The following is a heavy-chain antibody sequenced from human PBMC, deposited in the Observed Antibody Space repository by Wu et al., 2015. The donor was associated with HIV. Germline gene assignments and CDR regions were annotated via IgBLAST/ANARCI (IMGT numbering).Heavy chain of an antibody. CDR3: AVGRDFDY. V-gene: IGHV1-18*01. CDR2: INTYNGHT. Sequence: QAKLVQSGAEVKKPGASVKVSCKASSYTFNHYGISWVRQAPGHGLEWMGRINTYNGHTTSAREFQGRVTMTTDTSTSTAYMELRSLRSDDTAVYYCAVGRDFDYWGQGTLVIVSS. CDR1: SYTFNHYG. D-gene: IGHD1-26*01. J-gene: IGHJ4*02.